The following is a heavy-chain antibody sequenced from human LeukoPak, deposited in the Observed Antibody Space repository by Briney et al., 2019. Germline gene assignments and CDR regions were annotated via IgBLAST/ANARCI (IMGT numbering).Heavy chain of an antibody. CDR3: ARSTTVTYNWFDP. CDR2: IYYSGST. J-gene: IGHJ5*02. D-gene: IGHD4-17*01. CDR1: GGSISSGDYY. V-gene: IGHV4-30-4*01. Sequence: SETLSLICTVSGGSISSGDYYWSWIRQPPGKGLEWIGYIYYSGSTYYNPSLKSRVTISVDTSKNQFSLKLSSVTAADTAVYYCARSTTVTYNWFDPWGQGTLVTVSS.